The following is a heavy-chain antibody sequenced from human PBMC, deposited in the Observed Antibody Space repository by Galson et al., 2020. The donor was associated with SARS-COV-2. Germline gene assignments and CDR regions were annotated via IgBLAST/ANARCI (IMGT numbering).Heavy chain of an antibody. D-gene: IGHD2-2*01. CDR3: ARDGVTSCLDN. CDR2: IKVDGSAK. Sequence: GGSLRLSCAASGFTFSHYWMSWVRHSPGKGLEWVANIKVDGSAKYYVDSVRGRFTISRDNAKNLLYLQMFSLRAEDSAMYFCARDGVTSCLDNWGQGTLVTVSS. J-gene: IGHJ4*02. V-gene: IGHV3-7*01. CDR1: GFTFSHYW.